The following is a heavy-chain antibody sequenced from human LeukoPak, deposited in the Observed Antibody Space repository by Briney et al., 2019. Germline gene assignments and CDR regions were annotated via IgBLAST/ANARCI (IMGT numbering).Heavy chain of an antibody. CDR1: GFSFSSNS. V-gene: IGHV3-48*01. CDR3: AKDLKARYFDWPIGNEFDY. J-gene: IGHJ4*02. CDR2: ISGSSSTI. Sequence: GGSLRLSCAASGFSFSSNSMNWVRQAPGKGLEWVSYISGSSSTIYYADSVKGRFTISRDNAKNSLYLQMNSLRAEDTAVYYCAKDLKARYFDWPIGNEFDYWGQGTLVTVSS. D-gene: IGHD3-9*01.